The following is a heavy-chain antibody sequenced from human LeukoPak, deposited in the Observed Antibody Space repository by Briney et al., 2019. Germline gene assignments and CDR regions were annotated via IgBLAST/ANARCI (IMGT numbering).Heavy chain of an antibody. V-gene: IGHV3-21*01. CDR2: ISSSGSYI. CDR1: GFTFSSYS. J-gene: IGHJ4*02. D-gene: IGHD3-10*01. Sequence: GGSLRLSCAASGFTFSSYSMNWVRQAPGKGLEWVASISSSGSYIFYADSLRGRFTISRDNAESSLFLHMNSLGADDTAVYYCARGTFYYYGSGRYYNDFDFWGQGTLVTVSS. CDR3: ARGTFYYYGSGRYYNDFDF.